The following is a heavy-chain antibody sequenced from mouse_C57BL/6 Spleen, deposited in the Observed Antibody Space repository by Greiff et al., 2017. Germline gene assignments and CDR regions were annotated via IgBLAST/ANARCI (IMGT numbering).Heavy chain of an antibody. V-gene: IGHV1-18*01. CDR3: ARWAFITTVVATRGYFDV. Sequence: EVQLQQSGPELVKPGASVKIPCKASGYTFTDYNMDWVKQSHGKSLEWIGDINPNNGGTIYNQKFKGKATLTVDKSSSTAYMELRSLTSEDTAVYYCARWAFITTVVATRGYFDVWGTGTTVTVSS. CDR2: INPNNGGT. J-gene: IGHJ1*03. D-gene: IGHD1-1*01. CDR1: GYTFTDYN.